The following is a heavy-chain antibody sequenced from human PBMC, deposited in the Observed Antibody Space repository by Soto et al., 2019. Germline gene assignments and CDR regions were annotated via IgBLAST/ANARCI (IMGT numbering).Heavy chain of an antibody. V-gene: IGHV3-48*02. CDR3: ARSVEGHFDY. J-gene: IGHJ4*02. D-gene: IGHD6-19*01. Sequence: EVQLVESGGALVQPGGSLRLSCAASGFKFSIYSMNWVRQAPGKGLEWSAYITSDTKTIKYGDSVKGRFTISRDNAKNSMYLQMNSLSDDDTAVYYCARSVEGHFDYWGQGTVVTVSS. CDR2: ITSDTKTI. CDR1: GFKFSIYS.